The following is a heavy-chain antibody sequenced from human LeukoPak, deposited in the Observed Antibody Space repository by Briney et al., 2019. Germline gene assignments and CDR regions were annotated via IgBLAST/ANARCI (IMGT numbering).Heavy chain of an antibody. CDR1: GFTFSSYA. V-gene: IGHV3-9*01. J-gene: IGHJ3*02. CDR2: ISWNSGSI. CDR3: AKAPRLSSSWYDDAFDI. Sequence: PGGSLRLSCAASGFTFSSYAMSWVRQAPGKGLEWVSGISWNSGSIGYADSVKGRFTISRDNAKNSLYLQMNSLRAEDTALYYCAKAPRLSSSWYDDAFDIWGQGTMVTVSS. D-gene: IGHD6-13*01.